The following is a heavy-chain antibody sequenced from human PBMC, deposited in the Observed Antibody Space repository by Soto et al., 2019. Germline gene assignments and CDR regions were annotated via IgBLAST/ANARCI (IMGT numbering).Heavy chain of an antibody. D-gene: IGHD3-10*01. V-gene: IGHV1-69*01. CDR3: ARMGHPLSGAFDL. CDR2: ITPISDSA. J-gene: IGHJ3*01. CDR1: GGSFHSSA. Sequence: SVKVSCKVSGGSFHSSAINWLRQAPGQGLEWMGGITPISDSANYAQNFQGRVTITADDSSTTAYMELSSLRSEDTAIYYCARMGHPLSGAFDLWGQGTMVTVSS.